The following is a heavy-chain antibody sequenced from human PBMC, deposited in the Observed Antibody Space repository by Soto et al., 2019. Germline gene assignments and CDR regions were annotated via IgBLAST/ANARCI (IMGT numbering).Heavy chain of an antibody. CDR3: AKDIKRYYDSSGYYGY. V-gene: IGHV3-23*01. J-gene: IGHJ4*02. CDR2: ISGSGGST. Sequence: ASLRLSCAASGFTFRSYAMSWVRQAPGKGLEWVSAISGSGGSTYYADSVKGRFTISRDNSKNTLYLQMNSLRAEDTAVYYCAKDIKRYYDSSGYYGYWGQGTLVTVSS. CDR1: GFTFRSYA. D-gene: IGHD3-22*01.